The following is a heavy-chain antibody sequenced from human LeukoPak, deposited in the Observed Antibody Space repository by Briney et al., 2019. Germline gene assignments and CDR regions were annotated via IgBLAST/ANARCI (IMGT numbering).Heavy chain of an antibody. V-gene: IGHV3-48*01. Sequence: GGSLRLSCAASGFTLSTYTMNWVRQAPGKGLQWFSYISSSSSNIYYADSVKGRFTISRDNAKNSLYLQMNSLRAEDTAVYYCARSFGYSSSWYDVFDYWGQGTLVTVSS. CDR3: ARSFGYSSSWYDVFDY. CDR1: GFTLSTYT. J-gene: IGHJ4*02. CDR2: ISSSSSNI. D-gene: IGHD6-13*01.